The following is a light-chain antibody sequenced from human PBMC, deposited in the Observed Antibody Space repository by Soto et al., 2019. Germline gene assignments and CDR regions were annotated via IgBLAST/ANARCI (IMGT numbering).Light chain of an antibody. Sequence: QPVLTQTPSASVSPGQSVTISCTGTSSDVGDYNHVSWYQQHPGKAPKLMIYEVSKRPSGVPDRFSGSKSGNTASLTVSGLQAEDEADYYCSSYAGSSSNSYVFGTGTKVTVL. V-gene: IGLV2-8*01. J-gene: IGLJ1*01. CDR1: SSDVGDYNH. CDR2: EVS. CDR3: SSYAGSSSNSYV.